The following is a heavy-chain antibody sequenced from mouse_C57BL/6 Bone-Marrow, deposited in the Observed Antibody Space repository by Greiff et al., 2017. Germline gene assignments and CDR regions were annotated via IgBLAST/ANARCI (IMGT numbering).Heavy chain of an antibody. Sequence: QVQLQQPGAELVMPGASVKLSCKASGYTFTSYWMHWVKQRPGQGLEWIGEIDPSDSYTNYNQKFKGKSTLTVDKSSSTDYMQLSSLTSEDSAVYYCARDSYYYGSSLCAYWGQGTLVTVAA. CDR3: ARDSYYYGSSLCAY. CDR1: GYTFTSYW. V-gene: IGHV1-69*01. CDR2: IDPSDSYT. D-gene: IGHD1-1*01. J-gene: IGHJ3*01.